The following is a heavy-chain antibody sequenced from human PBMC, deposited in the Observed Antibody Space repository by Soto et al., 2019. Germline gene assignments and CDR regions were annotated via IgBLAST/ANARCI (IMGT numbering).Heavy chain of an antibody. J-gene: IGHJ4*02. CDR2: IYHSGST. D-gene: IGHD3-9*01. CDR1: GGSISSGGYS. V-gene: IGHV4-30-2*01. CDR3: ARGGILTPIDY. Sequence: QLQLQESGSGLVKPSQTLSLTCAVSGGSISSGGYSWSWIRQPPGKGLEWIGYIYHSGSTYYNPSLKSRVTISVDRSKNQFSLKLSSVTAADTAVYYCARGGILTPIDYWGQGTLVTVSS.